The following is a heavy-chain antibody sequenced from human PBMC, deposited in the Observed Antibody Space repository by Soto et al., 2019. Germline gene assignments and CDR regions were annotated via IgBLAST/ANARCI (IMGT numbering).Heavy chain of an antibody. Sequence: PGGSLRLSCAASGFTFSSYAMSWVRQAPGKGLEWLSAISGSGGSTYYADSVKGRFTISRDNSKNTLYLQMNSLRAEDTAVYYCAKEGPLIYCSGGSCYSGAFDIWGQGTMVTVS. D-gene: IGHD2-15*01. J-gene: IGHJ3*02. CDR3: AKEGPLIYCSGGSCYSGAFDI. CDR2: ISGSGGST. V-gene: IGHV3-23*01. CDR1: GFTFSSYA.